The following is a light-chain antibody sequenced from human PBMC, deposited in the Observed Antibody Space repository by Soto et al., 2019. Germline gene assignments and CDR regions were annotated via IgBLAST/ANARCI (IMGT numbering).Light chain of an antibody. J-gene: IGKJ1*01. CDR3: QAYDSALPWT. CDR2: ATF. CDR1: QGISNY. V-gene: IGKV1-27*01. Sequence: DIQMTQSPSSLSASVGDRVTITCRASQGISNYLAWYQQKPGKVPKLLIYATFTLQAGVPSRFSGSGSETDFTLTISSLQPEDVATYYCQAYDSALPWTFGQGTKVEIQ.